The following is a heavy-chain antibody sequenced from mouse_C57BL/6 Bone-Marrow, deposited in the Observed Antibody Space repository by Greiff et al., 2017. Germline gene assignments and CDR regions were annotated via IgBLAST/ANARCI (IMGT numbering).Heavy chain of an antibody. CDR2: IYYSGTI. Sequence: VQLQQSGPGLVKPSQTVFLTCTVTGNSITTGNYRWSWIRQFPGNKLEWIGYIYYSGTITYNPSLTSRTTITRDTPKNQFFLEMNSLTAEDTATYYCARHYSNSWYFDVWGTGTTVTVSS. J-gene: IGHJ1*03. D-gene: IGHD2-5*01. CDR1: GNSITTGNYR. CDR3: ARHYSNSWYFDV. V-gene: IGHV3-5*01.